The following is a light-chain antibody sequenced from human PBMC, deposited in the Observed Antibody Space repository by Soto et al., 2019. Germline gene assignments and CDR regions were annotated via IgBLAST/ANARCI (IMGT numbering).Light chain of an antibody. CDR1: SGSIASNH. V-gene: IGLV6-57*04. CDR2: KND. J-gene: IGLJ2*01. CDR3: QSYDDNSVV. Sequence: NFMLTQPHSVSESPGKTVTISCTRSSGSIASNHVQWYQQCPGSAPTTVIYKNDQRPSGVPDRFSGSIDSSSNSASLTISGLKTEDEAGYYCQSYDDNSVVFGGGTKVTVL.